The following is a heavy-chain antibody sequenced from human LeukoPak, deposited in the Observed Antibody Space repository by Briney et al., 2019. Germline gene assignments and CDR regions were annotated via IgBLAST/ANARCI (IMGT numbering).Heavy chain of an antibody. CDR1: GSRFTSYW. D-gene: IGHD4-17*01. J-gene: IGHJ4*02. CDR2: IDPSDSYT. Sequence: GESLKISCQGSGSRFTSYWISWVRQLPGKGLEWMGRIDPSDSYTNYSPSFQDHVTISADKTISTAYLQWSSLKASDTAMYYCARLYGDYYYFDYWGQGTLVTVSS. CDR3: ARLYGDYYYFDY. V-gene: IGHV5-10-1*01.